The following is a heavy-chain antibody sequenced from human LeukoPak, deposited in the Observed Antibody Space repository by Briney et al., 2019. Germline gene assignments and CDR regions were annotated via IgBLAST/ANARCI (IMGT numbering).Heavy chain of an antibody. CDR1: GFTFSSYS. CDR2: IDTSAAYI. J-gene: IGHJ3*02. CDR3: ARGRSITLLRGVAMSDGFDI. D-gene: IGHD3-10*01. V-gene: IGHV3-21*01. Sequence: GGTLRLSCAASGFTFSSYSMNWVRQAPGKGLEWVSFIDTSAAYIYYGDSMRGRFTISRDNAKNSLYLQMNGLRAEDTAVYYCARGRSITLLRGVAMSDGFDIWGQGTMVTVSS.